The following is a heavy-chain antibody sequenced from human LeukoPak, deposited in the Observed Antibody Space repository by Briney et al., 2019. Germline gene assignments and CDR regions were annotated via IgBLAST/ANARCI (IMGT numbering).Heavy chain of an antibody. V-gene: IGHV3-13*01. J-gene: IGHJ2*01. CDR3: AREIAVAGFWYFDL. D-gene: IGHD6-19*01. CDR2: IGTAGDT. Sequence: GGSLRLSCAASGFSFSRHDMHWVRQAPGKGLEWVSAIGTAGDTDYSGSVKGRFTISREDARNFLFLQMDSLRAGDTAVYYCAREIAVAGFWYFDLWGRGTLVTVSS. CDR1: GFSFSRHD.